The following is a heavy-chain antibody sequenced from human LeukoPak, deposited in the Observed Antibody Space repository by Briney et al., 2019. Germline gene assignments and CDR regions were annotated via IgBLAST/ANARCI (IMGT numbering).Heavy chain of an antibody. Sequence: SETLSLTCTVSGGSISSFYWTWIRQPPGKGLEWIGYIYYTGRTNYNPSLMSRVTISVDRSKDQFSLKLNSVTAADTALYYCARGNANWGQGTLVTVSS. CDR1: GGSISSFY. J-gene: IGHJ4*02. CDR2: IYYTGRT. V-gene: IGHV4-59*01. CDR3: ARGNAN.